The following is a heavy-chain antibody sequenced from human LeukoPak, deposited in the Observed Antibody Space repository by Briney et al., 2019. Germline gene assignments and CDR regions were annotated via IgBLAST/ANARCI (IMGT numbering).Heavy chain of an antibody. J-gene: IGHJ5*02. CDR1: GGSFSGYY. CDR2: INHSGST. V-gene: IGHV4-34*01. CDR3: ARELGYCSSTSCYFDP. Sequence: SETLSLTCAVYGGSFSGYYWSWIRQPPGEGLEWIGEINHSGSTNYNPSLKSRVTISVDTSKNQFSLKLSSVTAADTAVYYCARELGYCSSTSCYFDPWGQGTLVTVSS. D-gene: IGHD2-2*01.